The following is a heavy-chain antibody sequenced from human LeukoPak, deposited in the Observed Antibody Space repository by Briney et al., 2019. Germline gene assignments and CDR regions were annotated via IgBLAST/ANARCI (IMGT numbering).Heavy chain of an antibody. CDR3: ARDHPTQTYYYDSSGYYPLGY. V-gene: IGHV3-21*01. Sequence: PGGSLRLSCAASGFTFSSYGMNWVRQAPGKGLEWVSSISTSSSYIYYADSVKGRFTISRDNSKNTLYLQMNSLRAEDTAVYYCARDHPTQTYYYDSSGYYPLGYWGQGTLVTVSS. J-gene: IGHJ4*02. CDR1: GFTFSSYG. CDR2: ISTSSSYI. D-gene: IGHD3-22*01.